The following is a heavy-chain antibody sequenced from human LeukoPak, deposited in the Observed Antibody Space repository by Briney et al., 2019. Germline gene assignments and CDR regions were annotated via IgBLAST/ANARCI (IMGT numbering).Heavy chain of an antibody. D-gene: IGHD5-18*01. V-gene: IGHV4-59*01. CDR3: ARVKYIYGFLNWFDP. CDR1: GGSISSYH. Sequence: SETLSLTCTVSGGSISSYHWSWIRQPPGKGLEWIGYIYYSGSTNYNPSLKSRVTISIDTSKTQSSLKLSSVTATDTAVYYCARVKYIYGFLNWFDPWGQGTLVTVSS. CDR2: IYYSGST. J-gene: IGHJ5*02.